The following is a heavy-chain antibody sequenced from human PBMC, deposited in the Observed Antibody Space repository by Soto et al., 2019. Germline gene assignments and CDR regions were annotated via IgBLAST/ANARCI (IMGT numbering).Heavy chain of an antibody. V-gene: IGHV3-53*01. J-gene: IGHJ4*02. Sequence: PGGSLRLSCAASGFTVSSNYMSWVRQAPGKGLEWVSVIYSGGSTYYADSVKGRFTISRDNSKNTLYLQMNSLRAEDTAVYYCAKYSSSWYSVDYWGQGTLVTVSS. CDR1: GFTVSSNY. D-gene: IGHD6-13*01. CDR2: IYSGGST. CDR3: AKYSSSWYSVDY.